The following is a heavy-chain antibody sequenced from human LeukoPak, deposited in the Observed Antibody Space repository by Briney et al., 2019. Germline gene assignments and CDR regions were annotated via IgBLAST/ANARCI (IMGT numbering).Heavy chain of an antibody. CDR3: AREVSSGYCSS. V-gene: IGHV4-38-2*02. CDR2: IYHSGGT. Sequence: SETLSLTCTVSGYSISSGYYWGWIRQPPGKGLEWIGSIYHSGGTYYNPSLKSRVTISVDTSKNQFSLKLSSVTAADTAVYYCAREVSSGYCSSWGQGTLVTVSS. J-gene: IGHJ4*02. CDR1: GYSISSGYY. D-gene: IGHD2-2*01.